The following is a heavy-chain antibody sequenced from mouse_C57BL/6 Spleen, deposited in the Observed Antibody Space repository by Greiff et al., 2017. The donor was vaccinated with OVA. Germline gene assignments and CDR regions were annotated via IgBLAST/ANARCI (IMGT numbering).Heavy chain of an antibody. CDR3: ARNWGFDY. CDR2: IWSGGST. J-gene: IGHJ2*01. Sequence: VQVVESGPGLVQPSQTLSITCTVSGFSFTSYGVHWVRQSPGKGLEWLGVIWSGGSTDYNAAFISRLSISKDNSKSQVFFKMSSLQADDTAIYCCARNWGFDYWGQGTTLTVSS. V-gene: IGHV2-2*01. D-gene: IGHD4-1*01. CDR1: GFSFTSYG.